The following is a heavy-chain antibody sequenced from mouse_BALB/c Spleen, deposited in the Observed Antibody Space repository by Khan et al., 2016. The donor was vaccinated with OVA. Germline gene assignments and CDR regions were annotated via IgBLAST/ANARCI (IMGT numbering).Heavy chain of an antibody. D-gene: IGHD2-2*01. J-gene: IGHJ4*01. CDR1: GYSITSDFA. CDR3: NRSVCYAYAYAMDY. CDR2: ISFSGTT. V-gene: IGHV3-2*02. Sequence: EVQLQESGPGLVKPSQSLSLTCTVAGYSITSDFAWNWVRQFPGNKLEWMGYISFSGTTSYDPFLKSRLFITRASSKNQFFLQLSSVNTEDTATDYCNRSVCYAYAYAMDYWGQGTSVTVSS.